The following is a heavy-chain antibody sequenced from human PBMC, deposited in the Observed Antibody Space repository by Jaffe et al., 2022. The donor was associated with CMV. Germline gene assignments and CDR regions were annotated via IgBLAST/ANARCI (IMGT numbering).Heavy chain of an antibody. D-gene: IGHD6-6*01. CDR3: ATSYSTSSIYFYYMDV. Sequence: EVQLVESGGGLVEPGGSLRLSCAASGFIFSNAWMTWVRQAPGKGLAWVGRIKSKTDGGTTDYAAPLRGRFTISRDDSKNRLYLQMNSLKTEDTAVYYCATSYSTSSIYFYYMDVWGKGTTVTVSS. J-gene: IGHJ6*03. CDR1: GFIFSNAW. CDR2: IKSKTDGGTT. V-gene: IGHV3-15*01.